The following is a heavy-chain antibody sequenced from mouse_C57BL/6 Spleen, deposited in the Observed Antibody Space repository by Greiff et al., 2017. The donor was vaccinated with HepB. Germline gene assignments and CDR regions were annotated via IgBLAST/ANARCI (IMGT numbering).Heavy chain of an antibody. Sequence: EVQVVESGGDLVKPGGSLKLSCAASGFTFSSYGMSWVRQTPDKRLEWVATISSGGSYTYYPDSVKGRFTISRDNAKNTLYLQMSSLTSEDTAVYYCARRYDYDGSWFAYWGQGTLVTVSA. CDR3: ARRYDYDGSWFAY. D-gene: IGHD2-4*01. CDR1: GFTFSSYG. J-gene: IGHJ3*01. V-gene: IGHV5-6*01. CDR2: ISSGGSYT.